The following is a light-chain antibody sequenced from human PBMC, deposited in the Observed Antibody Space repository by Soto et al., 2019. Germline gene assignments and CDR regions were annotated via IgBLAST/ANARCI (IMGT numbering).Light chain of an antibody. CDR1: QSVSSS. Sequence: ELVITQSPVPLSVSPAERATPSCRASQSVSSSLAWYQQKRGQAPKLLIYRASNMDTGVPARFSGSGSGTEFTLTISSLQSEDFAIYYCQQYNNWLRTFGQGTKVDIK. CDR2: RAS. CDR3: QQYNNWLRT. V-gene: IGKV3-15*01. J-gene: IGKJ1*01.